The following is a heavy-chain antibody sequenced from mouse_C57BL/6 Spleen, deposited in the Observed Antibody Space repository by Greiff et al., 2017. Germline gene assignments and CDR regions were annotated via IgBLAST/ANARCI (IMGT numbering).Heavy chain of an antibody. CDR3: ARVGILGIYYYGSSFFDY. V-gene: IGHV1-72*01. J-gene: IGHJ2*01. CDR1: GYTFTSYW. D-gene: IGHD1-1*01. Sequence: VQLQQPGAELVKPGASVKLSCKASGYTFTSYWMHWVKQRPGRGLEWIGRIDPNSGGTKYNEKFKSKATLTVDKPSSTAYMQLSSLTSEDSAVYYCARVGILGIYYYGSSFFDYWGQGTTLTVSS. CDR2: IDPNSGGT.